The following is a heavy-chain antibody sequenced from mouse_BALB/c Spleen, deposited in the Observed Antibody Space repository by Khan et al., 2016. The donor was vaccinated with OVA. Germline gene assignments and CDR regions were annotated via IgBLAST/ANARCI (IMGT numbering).Heavy chain of an antibody. Sequence: IQLVQSGPELVKPGASVKISCKTSGYTFPEYTVHWVKQSLGKSLDWIGVINPKNGGTAYTQKFKGKATLTVDKSSSTAYMEFRSLTSDDSAVYYCARDAGRYWGQGTSVTVAS. J-gene: IGHJ4*01. V-gene: IGHV1-18*01. CDR3: ARDAGRY. CDR2: INPKNGGT. CDR1: GYTFPEYT.